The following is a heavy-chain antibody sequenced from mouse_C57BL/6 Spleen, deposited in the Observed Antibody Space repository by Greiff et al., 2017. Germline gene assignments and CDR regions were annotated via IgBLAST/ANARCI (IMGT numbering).Heavy chain of an antibody. J-gene: IGHJ4*01. CDR1: GFTFTAYY. CDR2: IRNKANGYTT. CDR3: ASPRRNYYAMDY. V-gene: IGHV7-3*01. Sequence: EVMLVESGGGLVQPGGSLSLSCAASGFTFTAYYMSWVRQPPGKALEWLGFIRNKANGYTTEYSASVKGRFTISRDNSQSILYLQMNALRAEDSATYYCASPRRNYYAMDYWGQGTSVTVSS.